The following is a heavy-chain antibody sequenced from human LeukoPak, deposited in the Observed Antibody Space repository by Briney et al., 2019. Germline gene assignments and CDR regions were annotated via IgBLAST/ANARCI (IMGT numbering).Heavy chain of an antibody. Sequence: SETLSLTCAVYGGSFSAYYWNWIRQPPGKGLEWIGEINHAGSTSYNPSLKSRVTISVDTSKNQFSLKLNSVTAADTAVYYCARESGYTYGRDYWGQGTLVTVSS. CDR3: ARESGYTYGRDY. CDR1: GGSFSAYY. J-gene: IGHJ4*02. CDR2: INHAGST. D-gene: IGHD5-18*01. V-gene: IGHV4-34*01.